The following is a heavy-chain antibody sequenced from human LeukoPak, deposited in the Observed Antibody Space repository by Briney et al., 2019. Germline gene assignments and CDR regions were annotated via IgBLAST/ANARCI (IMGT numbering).Heavy chain of an antibody. CDR3: ARVLFNSGYDS. J-gene: IGHJ5*01. CDR2: INPNSGET. D-gene: IGHD4-23*01. Sequence: ASVKVSCKASGYTFTGAYMHWVRQAPGQGLEWVGWINPNSGETKFAPKSQGRVTMTRDTSLSTAFMDLGGLRSDDTAVYYCARVLFNSGYDSWGQGSLVTVSS. CDR1: GYTFTGAY. V-gene: IGHV1-2*02.